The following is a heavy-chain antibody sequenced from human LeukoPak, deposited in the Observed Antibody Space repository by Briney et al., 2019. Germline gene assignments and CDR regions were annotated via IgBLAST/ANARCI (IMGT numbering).Heavy chain of an antibody. CDR2: IYHSGST. CDR3: AAHAYCGGDCYSPFDY. CDR1: GGSISSSNW. V-gene: IGHV4-4*02. D-gene: IGHD2-21*02. Sequence: PSGTLSLTCAVSGGSISSSNWWSWVRQPPGKGLEWIGEIYHSGSTNYNPSLKSRVTISVDTSKNQFSLKLSSVTAEDTAVYYCAAHAYCGGDCYSPFDYWGQGTLVTVSS. J-gene: IGHJ4*02.